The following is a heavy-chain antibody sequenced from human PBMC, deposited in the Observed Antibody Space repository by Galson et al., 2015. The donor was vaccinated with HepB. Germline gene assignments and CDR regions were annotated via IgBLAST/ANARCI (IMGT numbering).Heavy chain of an antibody. CDR3: ATSPGSPYYYFDY. V-gene: IGHV1-24*01. CDR2: FDPEDGET. Sequence: SVKVSCKVSGYTLTELSMHWVRQAPGKGLEWMGGFDPEDGETIYAQKFQGGVTMTEDTSTDTAYMELSSLRSEDTAVYYCATSPGSPYYYFDYWGQGTLVTVSS. CDR1: GYTLTELS. D-gene: IGHD3-10*01. J-gene: IGHJ4*02.